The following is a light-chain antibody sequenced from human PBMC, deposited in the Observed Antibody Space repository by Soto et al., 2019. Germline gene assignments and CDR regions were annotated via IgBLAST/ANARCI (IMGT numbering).Light chain of an antibody. CDR1: QGVSIS. CDR2: DAS. Sequence: AVQLTQSPSSLSASAGDRVTITCRASQGVSISLAWYQQKPGKAPKLLIYDASSLESGVPSRFSGSVSGTDFTLTISSLQPEDFATYYCQQFNNYPLTFGGGTQVEIK. J-gene: IGKJ4*01. CDR3: QQFNNYPLT. V-gene: IGKV1D-13*01.